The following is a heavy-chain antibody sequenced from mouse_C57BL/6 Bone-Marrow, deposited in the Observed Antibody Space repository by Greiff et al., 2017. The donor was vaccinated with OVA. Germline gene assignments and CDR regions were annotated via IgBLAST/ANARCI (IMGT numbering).Heavy chain of an antibody. CDR3: ANPYCNYVRYYAMDY. D-gene: IGHD2-1*01. CDR2: IYTRSGNT. CDR1: GYTFTSYG. J-gene: IGHJ4*01. Sequence: QVQLQQSGAELARPGASVKLSCKASGYTFTSYGISWVKQRPGQGLEWIGEIYTRSGNTYYTEKFKGKATMTADESASTAYMELRSLTSEDSAVYFCANPYCNYVRYYAMDYWGQGTSVTVSS. V-gene: IGHV1-81*01.